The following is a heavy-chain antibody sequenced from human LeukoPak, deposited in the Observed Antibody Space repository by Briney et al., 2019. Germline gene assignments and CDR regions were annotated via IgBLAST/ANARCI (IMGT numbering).Heavy chain of an antibody. J-gene: IGHJ2*01. CDR2: IYTSGSP. CDR1: SGSISSYD. CDR3: ARLTSSWYQDWYFDL. D-gene: IGHD6-13*01. Sequence: SETLSLTCTVSSGSISSYDWSWIRQPAGKGLEWIGRIYTSGSPNYNPSLKSRVTMSVDTSKNQFSLKLSSVTAADTAVYYCARLTSSWYQDWYFDLWGRGTLVTVSS. V-gene: IGHV4-4*07.